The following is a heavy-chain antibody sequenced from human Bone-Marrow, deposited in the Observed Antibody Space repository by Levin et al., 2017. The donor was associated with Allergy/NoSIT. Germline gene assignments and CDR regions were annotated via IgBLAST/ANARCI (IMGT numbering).Heavy chain of an antibody. V-gene: IGHV2-5*01. CDR3: AHRQGESSGYYYGWFDP. CDR2: IYWNDDK. J-gene: IGHJ5*02. CDR1: GFSLSTSGVG. D-gene: IGHD3-22*01. Sequence: SGPTLVKPTQTLTLTCTFSGFSLSTSGVGVGWIRQPPGKALDWLALIYWNDDKRYSPSLKSRLTITKDTSKNQVVLTMTNMDPVDTATYYCAHRQGESSGYYYGWFDPWGQGTLVTVSS.